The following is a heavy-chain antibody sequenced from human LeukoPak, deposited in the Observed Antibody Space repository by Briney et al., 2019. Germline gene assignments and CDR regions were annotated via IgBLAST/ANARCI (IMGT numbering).Heavy chain of an antibody. V-gene: IGHV4-39*01. CDR2: IYYSGST. Sequence: PSETLSLTCTVSGGSISSSSYYWGWIRQPPGKGLEWIGRIYYSGSTYYNPSLKSRVTISVDTSKNQFSLKLSSVTAADTAVYYCARPSRPYCSSTSCYGPYNWFDPWGQGTLVTVSS. CDR3: ARPSRPYCSSTSCYGPYNWFDP. D-gene: IGHD2-2*01. J-gene: IGHJ5*02. CDR1: GGSISSSSYY.